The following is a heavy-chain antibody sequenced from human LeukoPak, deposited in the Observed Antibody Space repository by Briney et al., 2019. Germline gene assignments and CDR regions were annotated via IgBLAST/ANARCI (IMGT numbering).Heavy chain of an antibody. V-gene: IGHV4-59*01. D-gene: IGHD3-10*01. CDR1: GGSISSYY. CDR3: ARVTESYGSGRRHNYYYYYMDV. CDR2: IYFSGST. Sequence: SETLSLTCAVSGGSISSYYWSWIRQPPGKGLEWIGYIYFSGSTYYNPSLKSRVTISVDTSKNQFSLKLTSVTAADTAVYYCARVTESYGSGRRHNYYYYYMDVWGKGTTVTISS. J-gene: IGHJ6*03.